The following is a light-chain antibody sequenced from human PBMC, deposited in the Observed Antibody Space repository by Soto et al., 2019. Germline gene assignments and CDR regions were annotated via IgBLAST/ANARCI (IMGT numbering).Light chain of an antibody. CDR1: SANIGSGYD. J-gene: IGLJ1*01. CDR3: QSYDSRLGGYV. CDR2: DNN. Sequence: QSVPTQPPSVSGAPGQRVTISCTGSSANIGSGYDVHWYQQLPGTAPKLLIYDNNNRPSGVPDRFAGSRSGTSASLAITGLQAEDESEYYCQSYDSRLGGYVFGTGTKLTVL. V-gene: IGLV1-40*01.